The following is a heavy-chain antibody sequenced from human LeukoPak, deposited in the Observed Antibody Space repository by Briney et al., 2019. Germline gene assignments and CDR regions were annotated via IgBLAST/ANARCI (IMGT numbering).Heavy chain of an antibody. D-gene: IGHD4-23*01. CDR3: ARVMTTVVTANGAFDI. Sequence: PSETLSLTCAVYGGSFSGYQWSWIRQPPGKGLEWIGEINHSGSTNYNPSLKSRVTISVDTSKNQFSLKLGSVTAADAAVYYCARVMTTVVTANGAFDIWGQGTMVTVSS. V-gene: IGHV4-34*01. CDR1: GGSFSGYQ. CDR2: INHSGST. J-gene: IGHJ3*02.